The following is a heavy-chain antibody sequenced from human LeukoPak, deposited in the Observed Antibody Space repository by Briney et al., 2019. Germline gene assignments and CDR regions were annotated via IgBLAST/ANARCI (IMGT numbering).Heavy chain of an antibody. CDR1: GGSLSGYY. CDR3: AREKSIAAAGTGWFDP. Sequence: PAETLSLTCAVSGGSLSGYYWSWIRQPPGKGLEWIGYIYYSGSTNYNPSLKSRVTISVDTSKNQFSLKLSSVTAADTAVYYCAREKSIAAAGTGWFDPWGQGTLVTVSS. D-gene: IGHD6-13*01. V-gene: IGHV4-59*01. J-gene: IGHJ5*02. CDR2: IYYSGST.